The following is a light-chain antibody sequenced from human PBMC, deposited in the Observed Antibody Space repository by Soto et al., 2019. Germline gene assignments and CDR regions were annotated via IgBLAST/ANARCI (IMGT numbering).Light chain of an antibody. J-gene: IGLJ1*01. V-gene: IGLV1-40*01. CDR2: GNS. Sequence: QSALTQPPSVSRTPGQRVTISCTRSSSNIGAGYDVHWYQQLPGTAPKLLIYGNSNRPSGVPDRFSGSKSGTSASLAITGLQAEDEADYYCQSYDSSLSEVFGTGTKLTVL. CDR3: QSYDSSLSEV. CDR1: SSNIGAGYD.